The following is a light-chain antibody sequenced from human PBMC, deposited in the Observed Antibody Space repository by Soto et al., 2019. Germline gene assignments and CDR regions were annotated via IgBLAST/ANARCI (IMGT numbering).Light chain of an antibody. CDR2: DTS. Sequence: EIVLTQSPGTLSLSPGERATLSCSASQSVTSNYLAWYQQKPGRAPGLLIYDTSTSASGVPDRFSGSGSGTEFTLTISRLEPEYFAVYYCQQYGTSPQSFGQGTKVDVK. J-gene: IGKJ1*01. CDR3: QQYGTSPQS. V-gene: IGKV3-20*01. CDR1: QSVTSNY.